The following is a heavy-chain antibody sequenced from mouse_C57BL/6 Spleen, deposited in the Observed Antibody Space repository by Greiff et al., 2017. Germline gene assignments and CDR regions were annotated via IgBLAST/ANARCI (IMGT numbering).Heavy chain of an antibody. Sequence: QVQLQQPGAELVKPGASVKMSCKASGYTFTSYWITWVKQRPGQGLEWIGDIYPGSGSTNYNEKFKSKDTLTVDASSSTAYMQLSSLTSEDSAVYYCAREGTNHWYFDVWGTGTTVTVSS. J-gene: IGHJ1*03. CDR1: GYTFTSYW. CDR2: IYPGSGST. D-gene: IGHD1-3*01. CDR3: AREGTNHWYFDV. V-gene: IGHV1-55*01.